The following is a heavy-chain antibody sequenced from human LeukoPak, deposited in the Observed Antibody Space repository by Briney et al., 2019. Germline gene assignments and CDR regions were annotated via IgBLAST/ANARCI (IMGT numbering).Heavy chain of an antibody. J-gene: IGHJ4*02. Sequence: GASVKVSCKASGYTFTGYYMHWVRQAPGQGLEWTGWINPNSGGTNYAQKFQGRVTMTRDTSISTAYMELSRLRSDDTAVYYCAREAEEIVVVITTAAYFDYWGQGTLVTVSS. D-gene: IGHD3-22*01. V-gene: IGHV1-2*02. CDR2: INPNSGGT. CDR3: AREAEEIVVVITTAAYFDY. CDR1: GYTFTGYY.